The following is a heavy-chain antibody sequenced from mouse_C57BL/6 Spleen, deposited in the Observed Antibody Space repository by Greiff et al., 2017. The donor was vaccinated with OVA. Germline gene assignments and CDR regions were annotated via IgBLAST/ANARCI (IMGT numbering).Heavy chain of an antibody. CDR1: GYTFTSYW. Sequence: VQLQQPGAELVKPGASVKLSCKASGYTFTSYWMQWVNQRPGQGLEWIGEIDPSDSYTNYNQKFKGKATLTVDTSSSPAYMQLSSLTSEDSAVYYCARRKGLLPFAYWGQGTLVTVSA. V-gene: IGHV1-50*01. CDR3: ARRKGLLPFAY. CDR2: IDPSDSYT. D-gene: IGHD2-3*01. J-gene: IGHJ3*01.